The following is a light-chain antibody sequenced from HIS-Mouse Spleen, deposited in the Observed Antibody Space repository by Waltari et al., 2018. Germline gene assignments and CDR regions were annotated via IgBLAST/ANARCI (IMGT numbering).Light chain of an antibody. CDR1: QRISSW. J-gene: IGKJ1*01. CDR3: QQYNSYSRT. V-gene: IGKV1-5*03. Sequence: DIQMTQSPSTLSASSGDRVPITCRASQRISSWFAWYQQKPGKAPKLLIDKASSLESGVPSRFRGSGSGTEFTLTISSLQPDDFATYYCQQYNSYSRTFGQGTKVEIK. CDR2: KAS.